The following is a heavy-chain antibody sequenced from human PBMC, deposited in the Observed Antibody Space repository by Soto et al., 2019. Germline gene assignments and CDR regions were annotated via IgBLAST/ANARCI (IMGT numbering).Heavy chain of an antibody. Sequence: GGSLRLSCAASGFTLSSYAISWVRQAPGKGLEWVSAISGSGGSTYYADSVKGRFTISRDNSKNTLYLQMNSLRAEETAVYYCAKDQYYDIVTGYYGRADWFDPWGQGTLVTVSA. CDR2: ISGSGGST. CDR3: AKDQYYDIVTGYYGRADWFDP. CDR1: GFTLSSYA. D-gene: IGHD3-9*01. V-gene: IGHV3-23*01. J-gene: IGHJ5*02.